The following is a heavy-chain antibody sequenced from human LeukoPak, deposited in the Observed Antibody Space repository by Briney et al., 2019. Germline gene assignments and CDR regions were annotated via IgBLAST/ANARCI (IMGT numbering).Heavy chain of an antibody. V-gene: IGHV4-59*08. CDR3: ARLATAGDY. D-gene: IGHD6-25*01. J-gene: IGHJ4*02. Sequence: SETLSLTCTVSGGAISSYYWTWIRQFPGKGLEWIGYIYDSGSTNYNPSLKSRVTISVDTSKNQFSLKLSSVTAADTAVYYCARLATAGDYWGQGTLVTVSS. CDR2: IYDSGST. CDR1: GGAISSYY.